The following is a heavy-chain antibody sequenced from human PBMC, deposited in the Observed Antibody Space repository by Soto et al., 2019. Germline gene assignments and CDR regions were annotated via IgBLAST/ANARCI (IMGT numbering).Heavy chain of an antibody. Sequence: GGSLRLSRAASGFTFSSYGMHWVRQAPGKGLEWVAVIWYDGSNKYYADSVKGRFTISRDNSKNTLYLQMNSLRAEDTAVYYYARAAYCSGGSCYGMDVWGQGTTVTVSS. CDR2: IWYDGSNK. J-gene: IGHJ6*02. CDR1: GFTFSSYG. V-gene: IGHV3-33*01. D-gene: IGHD2-15*01. CDR3: ARAAYCSGGSCYGMDV.